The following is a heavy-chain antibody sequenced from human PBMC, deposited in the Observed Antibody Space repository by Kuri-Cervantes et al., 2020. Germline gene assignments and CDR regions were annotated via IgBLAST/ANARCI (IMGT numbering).Heavy chain of an antibody. V-gene: IGHV3-7*01. D-gene: IGHD3-10*01. CDR1: GFTFSTYW. Sequence: GASLRLSCAASGFTFSTYWMSWVRQAPGKGLEWVANIKQDGSERYHVDSVTGRFTISRDNAKNSLYLQMNSLRAEDTAVYYCARARSNYGSGWVHYGYWGQGTLVTVSS. J-gene: IGHJ4*02. CDR2: IKQDGSER. CDR3: ARARSNYGSGWVHYGY.